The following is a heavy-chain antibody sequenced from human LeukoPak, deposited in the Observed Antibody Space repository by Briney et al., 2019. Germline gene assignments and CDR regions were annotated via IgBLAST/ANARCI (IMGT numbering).Heavy chain of an antibody. V-gene: IGHV3-11*01. CDR3: ARGVRPVAMRNYFDY. D-gene: IGHD2-2*01. J-gene: IGHJ4*02. CDR1: GFTFSDYY. Sequence: GGSLRLACAAYGFTFSDYYMSWIRQAPGRGLEWVSYISSSGSPINYADSVKGRFPISRDNAKNSLYLQMNSLRAEDTAVYYCARGVRPVAMRNYFDYWGQGTLVTVSS. CDR2: ISSSGSPI.